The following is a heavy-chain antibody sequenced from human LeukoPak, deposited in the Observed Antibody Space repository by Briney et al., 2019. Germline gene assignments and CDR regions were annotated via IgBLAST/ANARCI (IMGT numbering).Heavy chain of an antibody. V-gene: IGHV3-30*04. D-gene: IGHD4-23*01. CDR1: GFTFSNYA. Sequence: GGSLRLSCAASGFTFSNYAMHWVRQAPGKGLERVALISYDGSNKYYADSVKGRFTFSRDNSKNTLYLQMNGLRAEDTAVYYCARETVVTPSDYWGQGTLVTVSS. CDR2: ISYDGSNK. J-gene: IGHJ4*02. CDR3: ARETVVTPSDY.